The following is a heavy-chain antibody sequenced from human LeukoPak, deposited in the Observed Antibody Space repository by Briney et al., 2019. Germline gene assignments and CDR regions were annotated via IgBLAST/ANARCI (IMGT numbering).Heavy chain of an antibody. CDR3: ARVYGSGSYYNGYYYYYMDV. CDR1: GGSISSSSYY. V-gene: IGHV4-39*01. Sequence: SETLSLTCTVSGGSISSSSYYWGWIRQPPGKGLEWIGSIYYSGSTYYNPSLKSRVTISVDTSKNQFFLKLSSVTAADTAVYYCARVYGSGSYYNGYYYYYMDVWAKGPRSPSP. CDR2: IYYSGST. J-gene: IGHJ6*03. D-gene: IGHD3-10*01.